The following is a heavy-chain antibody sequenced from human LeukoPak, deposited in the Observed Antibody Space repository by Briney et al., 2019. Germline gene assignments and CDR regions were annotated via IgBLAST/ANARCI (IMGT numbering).Heavy chain of an antibody. CDR1: GFTFSSYS. J-gene: IGHJ4*02. V-gene: IGHV3-7*03. D-gene: IGHD6-19*01. CDR2: IKRDGSEK. Sequence: GGSLRLSCAASGFTFSSYSMNWVRQAPGKGLEWVANIKRDGSEKYYVDSVKGRFTISRDNAKNSLDLQMNSLRVEDTAVYYCARLGPASSGWPESFDYWGQGTLVTVSS. CDR3: ARLGPASSGWPESFDY.